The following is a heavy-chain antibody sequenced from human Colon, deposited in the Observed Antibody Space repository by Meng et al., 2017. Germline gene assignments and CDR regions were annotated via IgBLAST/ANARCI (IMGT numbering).Heavy chain of an antibody. CDR1: GFSVSSDF. J-gene: IGHJ4*02. V-gene: IGHV3-66*02. CDR3: ANRFV. Sequence: EVQLVESWGGLVQPGGSLGLSCAVSGFSVSSDFMIWVRQAPGKGLEWVSMIHSSAGTFFADSVKGRFTVSTDNSKNTLYLQMNSLRIEDTAVNHCANRFVWGLGTLVTVSS. D-gene: IGHD3-3*01. CDR2: IHSSAGT.